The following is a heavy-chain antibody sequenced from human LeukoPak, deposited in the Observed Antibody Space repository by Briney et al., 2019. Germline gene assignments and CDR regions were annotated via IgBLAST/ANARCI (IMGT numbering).Heavy chain of an antibody. CDR1: GGSISSGDYY. Sequence: SETLSLTCTVSGGSISSGDYYWSWICQPPGKGLEWIGYIYYSGSTYYNPSLKSRVTISVDTSKNQFSLKLSSVTAADTAVYYCASFNYYDSSGYYYVLEAFDIWGQGTMVTVSS. CDR2: IYYSGST. D-gene: IGHD3-22*01. V-gene: IGHV4-30-4*08. CDR3: ASFNYYDSSGYYYVLEAFDI. J-gene: IGHJ3*02.